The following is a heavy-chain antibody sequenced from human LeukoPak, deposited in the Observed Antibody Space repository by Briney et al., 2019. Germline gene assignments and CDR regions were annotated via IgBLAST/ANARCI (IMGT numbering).Heavy chain of an antibody. V-gene: IGHV4-34*01. CDR3: ARGYCSGGSCYHYYYGMDV. CDR1: GGSFSGYY. Sequence: SETLSLTCAVYGGSFSGYYWSWIRQPPGKGLEWIGEINHSGSTNYNPSLKSRVTISVDMSKNQFSLKLSSVTAADTAVYYCARGYCSGGSCYHYYYGMDVWGQGTTVTVSS. D-gene: IGHD2-15*01. CDR2: INHSGST. J-gene: IGHJ6*02.